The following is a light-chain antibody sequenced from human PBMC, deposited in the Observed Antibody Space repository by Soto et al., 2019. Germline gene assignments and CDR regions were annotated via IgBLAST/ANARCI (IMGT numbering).Light chain of an antibody. Sequence: QSVLTQRASVSGSPGQSITFSCTGTSSDVGGFNFVSWYQQHPGKAPKLVIYEVTNRPSGVSDRSSGSKSGNTASLTISGLQPEDEADYYCSSYASTDTVGVFGKGTKLTVL. CDR1: SSDVGGFNF. V-gene: IGLV2-14*01. CDR3: SSYASTDTVGV. CDR2: EVT. J-gene: IGLJ3*02.